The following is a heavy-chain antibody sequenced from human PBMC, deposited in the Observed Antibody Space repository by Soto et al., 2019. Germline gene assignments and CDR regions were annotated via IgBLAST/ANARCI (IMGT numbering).Heavy chain of an antibody. Sequence: VHLVESGGGLVHPGGSLRLSCAASGFTVGNNYMSWVRQAPGKGLEWVSIIHRGGSTSYADSVKGRFTISRDSSKNILYLQINGLTADDTAVYYCARSANTYGSPFDYWGQGALVTVSS. CDR3: ARSANTYGSPFDY. J-gene: IGHJ4*02. CDR1: GFTVGNNY. V-gene: IGHV3-66*01. CDR2: IHRGGST. D-gene: IGHD3-10*01.